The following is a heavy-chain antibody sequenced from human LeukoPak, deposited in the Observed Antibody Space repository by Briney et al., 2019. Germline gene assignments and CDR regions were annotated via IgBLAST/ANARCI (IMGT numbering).Heavy chain of an antibody. CDR1: GDSVSGNTAA. J-gene: IGHJ4*02. D-gene: IGHD3-10*01. CDR2: TYYRSKWYN. V-gene: IGHV6-1*01. CDR3: ARAEGSGSYYA. Sequence: SQTLSLTCAISGDSVSGNTAAWNWITQSPSRGLEWLGRTYYRSKWYNDYAVSVKGRTTINPDTSKNQFSLQLNAVTPEDTAVYYCARAEGSGSYYAWGQGTLVAVSS.